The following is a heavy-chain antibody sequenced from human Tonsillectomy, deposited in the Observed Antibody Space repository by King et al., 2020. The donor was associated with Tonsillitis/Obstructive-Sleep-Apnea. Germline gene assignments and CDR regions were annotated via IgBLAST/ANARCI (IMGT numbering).Heavy chain of an antibody. J-gene: IGHJ3*02. CDR3: AKGLEGAITDAFDI. V-gene: IGHV3-9*01. Sequence: VQLVESGGGLVQPGRSLRLSCAASGFTFDDYAMHWVRQAPGKGLEWVSGISWNSGSIGYADSVKGRFTISRDNAKNSLYLQMNSLRAEDTALYYCAKGLEGAITDAFDIWGQGTMVTVSS. CDR2: ISWNSGSI. CDR1: GFTFDDYA. D-gene: IGHD1-26*01.